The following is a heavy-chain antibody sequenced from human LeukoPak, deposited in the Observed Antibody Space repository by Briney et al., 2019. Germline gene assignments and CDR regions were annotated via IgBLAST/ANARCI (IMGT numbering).Heavy chain of an antibody. CDR1: GFSLDDYA. D-gene: IGHD1-26*01. CDR3: IKDMGFDLLKDAFHI. Sequence: GRSLRLSCVGTGFSLDDYAMHWVRQVPGKGLEWVSRISGVSGSQAYAESVKGRFTPSRDNAKNSLFLEMNSLRPEDTAFYYCIKDMGFDLLKDAFHIWGQGTLVTVSS. V-gene: IGHV3-9*01. CDR2: ISGVSGSQ. J-gene: IGHJ3*02.